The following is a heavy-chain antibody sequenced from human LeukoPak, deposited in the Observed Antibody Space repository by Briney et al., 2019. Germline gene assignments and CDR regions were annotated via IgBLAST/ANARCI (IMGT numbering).Heavy chain of an antibody. CDR2: INPNSGGT. V-gene: IGHV1-2*02. CDR3: ARDFSGSYHLGSDY. J-gene: IGHJ4*02. Sequence: ASVKVSCKASGYTFTGYYMHWVRQAPGQGLEWMGWINPNSGGTNYAQKFQGRVTMTRDTSISTAYMELSRLRSDDTAVYYCARDFSGSYHLGSDYWGQGTLVTVSS. D-gene: IGHD1-26*01. CDR1: GYTFTGYY.